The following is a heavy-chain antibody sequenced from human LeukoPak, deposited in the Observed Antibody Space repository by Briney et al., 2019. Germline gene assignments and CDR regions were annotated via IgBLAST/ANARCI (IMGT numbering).Heavy chain of an antibody. V-gene: IGHV3-30*02. CDR2: IRYDGSNK. J-gene: IGHJ6*03. Sequence: GGSLRLSCAASGFTFSSYGMHWVRQAPGKGLEWVAFIRYDGSNKYYADSVKGRFTISRDNSKNTLYLQMNSLRAEDTAVYYCAKDWNYCSSTSCPRPYYMDAWGKGTTVTISS. CDR1: GFTFSSYG. CDR3: AKDWNYCSSTSCPRPYYMDA. D-gene: IGHD2-2*01.